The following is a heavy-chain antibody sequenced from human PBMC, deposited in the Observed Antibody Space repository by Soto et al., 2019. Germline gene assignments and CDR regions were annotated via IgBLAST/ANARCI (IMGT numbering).Heavy chain of an antibody. V-gene: IGHV4-34*01. CDR3: ARSKSLLWSHPVAWFAP. D-gene: IGHD3-3*01. CDR1: GGSFSGYY. J-gene: IGHJ5*02. Sequence: QVQLQQWGAGLLKPSETLSLTCAVYGGSFSGYYWSWIRQPPGKGLEWIGEINHSGSTNYNPSLKSRVTISVDTSKNQCSLKLSSVTAADTAVYYCARSKSLLWSHPVAWFAPWGQGTLVTVSS. CDR2: INHSGST.